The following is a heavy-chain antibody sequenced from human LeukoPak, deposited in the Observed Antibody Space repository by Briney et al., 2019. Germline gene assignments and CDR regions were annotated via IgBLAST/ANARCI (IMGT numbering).Heavy chain of an antibody. CDR1: GFTFSSYG. J-gene: IGHJ4*02. Sequence: QPGGSLRLSCAASGFTFSSYGMHWVRQAPGKGLEWVAFIRYDGSNKYYADSVKGRFTISRDNSKNTLYLQMNSLRAEDTAVYYCAKGVDYYGSGASAYWGQGTLVTVSS. CDR2: IRYDGSNK. CDR3: AKGVDYYGSGASAY. D-gene: IGHD3-10*01. V-gene: IGHV3-30*02.